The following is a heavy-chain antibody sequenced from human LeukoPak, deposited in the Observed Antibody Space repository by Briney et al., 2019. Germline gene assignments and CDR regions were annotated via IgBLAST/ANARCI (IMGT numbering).Heavy chain of an antibody. J-gene: IGHJ4*02. V-gene: IGHV3-23*01. CDR3: ARQLGYCSDGSCYFDF. CDR1: GFTFSNXA. Sequence: CAXSGFTFSNXAMSWVRQAPGRGLEWVSAISSSGGDTYSADSVKGRFTISRDNSKNTLHLQMNNLRGEDTAVYHCARQLGYCSDGSCYFDFWGQGTLVTVSS. CDR2: ISSSGGDT. D-gene: IGHD2-15*01.